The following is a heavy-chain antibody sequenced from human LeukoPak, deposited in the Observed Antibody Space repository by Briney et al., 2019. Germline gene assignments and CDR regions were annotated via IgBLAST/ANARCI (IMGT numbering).Heavy chain of an antibody. CDR2: IRYDGSNK. D-gene: IGHD4-11*01. Sequence: PGGSLRLSCAASGFTFSSYGMHWVRQAPGKGLEWVAFIRYDGSNKYYADSVKGRFTISRDNSKNTLYPQMNSLRAEDTAVYYCAKVQSSPLYYYYYYMDVWGKGTTVTVSS. CDR3: AKVQSSPLYYYYYYMDV. J-gene: IGHJ6*03. CDR1: GFTFSSYG. V-gene: IGHV3-30*02.